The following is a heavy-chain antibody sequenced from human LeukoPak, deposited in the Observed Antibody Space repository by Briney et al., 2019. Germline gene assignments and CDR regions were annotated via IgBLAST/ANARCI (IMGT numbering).Heavy chain of an antibody. Sequence: SGTLSLTCAVSGGSISSSNWWSWVRQPPGKGLEWIGEIYHSGSTNYNPSLKSRVTISVDKSKNQFSLKLSSVTAADTAVYYCAREGVGATYYYYYYGMDVWGQGTTVTVSS. CDR1: GGSISSSNW. J-gene: IGHJ6*02. D-gene: IGHD1-26*01. V-gene: IGHV4-4*02. CDR3: AREGVGATYYYYYYGMDV. CDR2: IYHSGST.